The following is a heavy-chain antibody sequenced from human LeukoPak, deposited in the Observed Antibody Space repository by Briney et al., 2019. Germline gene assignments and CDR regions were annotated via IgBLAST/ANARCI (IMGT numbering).Heavy chain of an antibody. Sequence: GGSLRLSCAASGFTFSSYWMHWVRQAPGKGLEWVAVISYDGSNKYYADSVKGRFTISRDNSKNTLYLQMNSLRAEDTAVYYCAKERITMVRGVIYYYYGMDVWGQGTTVTVSS. CDR1: GFTFSSYW. V-gene: IGHV3-30*18. CDR2: ISYDGSNK. D-gene: IGHD3-10*01. J-gene: IGHJ6*02. CDR3: AKERITMVRGVIYYYYGMDV.